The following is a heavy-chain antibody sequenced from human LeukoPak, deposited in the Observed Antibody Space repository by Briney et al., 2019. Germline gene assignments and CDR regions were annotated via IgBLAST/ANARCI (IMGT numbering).Heavy chain of an antibody. J-gene: IGHJ4*02. CDR3: ASILRSSSGYYFDY. Sequence: GGSLRLFCAASGFTVSTNYMSWVRQAPGKGLEWVSVIYSGDTTFYADSVRGKFTISRDNSKNTLYLQMNSLRAEDTAVYYCASILRSSSGYYFDYWGQGTLVTVSS. V-gene: IGHV3-66*01. CDR1: GFTVSTNY. CDR2: IYSGDTT. D-gene: IGHD3-10*01.